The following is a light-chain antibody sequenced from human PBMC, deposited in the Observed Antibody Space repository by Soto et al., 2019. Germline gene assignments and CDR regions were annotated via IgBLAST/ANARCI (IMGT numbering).Light chain of an antibody. CDR3: QQYGSSLFP. Sequence: EIVLTQSPGTLSLSPGERATLSCRASQSVSSSYLAWYQQKPGQAPRLLIYGASSRATGIPDRFSGSGSATDFTLTISRLEPEDFAVYYCQQYGSSLFPFGPGTKVDIK. V-gene: IGKV3-20*01. J-gene: IGKJ3*01. CDR1: QSVSSSY. CDR2: GAS.